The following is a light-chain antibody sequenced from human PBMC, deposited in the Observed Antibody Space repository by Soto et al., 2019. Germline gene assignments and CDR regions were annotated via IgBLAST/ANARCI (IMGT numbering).Light chain of an antibody. CDR2: DAS. CDR1: QTVSSY. Sequence: EIVLTQSPATLSLSPGERATLSCRASQTVSSYLAWYQQKAGQAPRPLIYDASNRAPGIPARFSGSGSGTDFTLTISSLEPEDFAVYYCQQYGSSPPITFGQGTRLEIK. V-gene: IGKV3-11*01. CDR3: QQYGSSPPIT. J-gene: IGKJ5*01.